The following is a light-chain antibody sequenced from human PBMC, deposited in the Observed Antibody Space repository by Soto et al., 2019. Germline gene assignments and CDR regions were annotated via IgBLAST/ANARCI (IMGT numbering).Light chain of an antibody. V-gene: IGKV3-11*01. CDR2: DAS. CDR1: QSVGNF. CDR3: QQRSNWPPLT. J-gene: IGKJ4*01. Sequence: EVVLTQSPAILSLCPGERATLSCRASQSVGNFLTWYQQKPGQAPRLLIYDASTRATGIPARFSGSGSGTDFTLTISSLEPEDFAVYYCQQRSNWPPLTFGGGTKV.